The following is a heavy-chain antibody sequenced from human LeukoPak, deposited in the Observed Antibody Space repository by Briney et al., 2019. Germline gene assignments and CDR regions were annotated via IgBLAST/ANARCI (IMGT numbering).Heavy chain of an antibody. D-gene: IGHD6-19*01. CDR1: GGSFSGYY. Sequence: SETLSLTCAVYGGSFSGYYWSWIRQPPGKGLEWIGEINHSGSTNYNPPLKSRVTISVDTSKNQFSLRLSSVTAADTAVYYCARGRAKARRQWLVGNYYYGMDVWGQGTTVTVSS. CDR3: ARGRAKARRQWLVGNYYYGMDV. V-gene: IGHV4-34*01. J-gene: IGHJ6*02. CDR2: INHSGST.